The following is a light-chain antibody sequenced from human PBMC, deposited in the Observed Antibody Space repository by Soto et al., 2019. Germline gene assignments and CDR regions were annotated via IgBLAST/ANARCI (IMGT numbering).Light chain of an antibody. CDR1: QSVSTY. V-gene: IGKV3-11*01. J-gene: IGKJ5*01. CDR2: DAS. CDR3: QQTNSFPPA. Sequence: EIVLTQSPATLSLSPGERATLSCRASQSVSTYLAWYQQKPGQAPRLLIYDASSRAIGIPARFSGGGSGTDFTLTISSLEPEDFATYYCQQTNSFPPALGQGTRLEIK.